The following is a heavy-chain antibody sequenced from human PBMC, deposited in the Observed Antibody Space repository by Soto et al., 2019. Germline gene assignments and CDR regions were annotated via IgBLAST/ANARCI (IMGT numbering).Heavy chain of an antibody. J-gene: IGHJ3*02. CDR3: ARDRIGYRYDAFDI. CDR2: ISYDGSNK. D-gene: IGHD5-12*01. Sequence: GGSLRLSCAASGFTFSSYAMHWVRQAPGKGLEWVAVISYDGSNKYYADSVKGRFTISRDNSKNTLYLQMNSLRAEDTAVYYCARDRIGYRYDAFDIWGQGTMVIVSS. V-gene: IGHV3-30-3*01. CDR1: GFTFSSYA.